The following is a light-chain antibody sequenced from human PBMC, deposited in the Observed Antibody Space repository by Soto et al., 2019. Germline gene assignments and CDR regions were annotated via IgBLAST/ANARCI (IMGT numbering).Light chain of an antibody. CDR2: KAS. Sequence: DIQMTQSPSTLSASVGDRVTITCRACQSISRWLAWYQQKPGKAPKLLIYKASSLESGVPSRFSGSGSGTEFTLSISRLQPDVFATYYCQQYNSYSITFGGLTEVEIK. CDR3: QQYNSYSIT. CDR1: QSISRW. J-gene: IGKJ4*01. V-gene: IGKV1-5*03.